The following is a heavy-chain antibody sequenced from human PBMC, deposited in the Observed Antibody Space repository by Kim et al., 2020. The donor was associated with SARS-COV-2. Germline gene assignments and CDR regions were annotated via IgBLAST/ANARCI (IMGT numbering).Heavy chain of an antibody. CDR2: INAGNGNT. Sequence: ASVKVSCKASGYTFTSYAMHWVRQALGQRLEWMGWINAGNGNTKYSQKFQGRVTITRDTSASTAYMELSSLRSEDTAVYYCARDQAMVRGVIVSYYYGMDVWGQGTTVTVSS. CDR3: ARDQAMVRGVIVSYYYGMDV. V-gene: IGHV1-3*01. J-gene: IGHJ6*02. D-gene: IGHD3-10*01. CDR1: GYTFTSYA.